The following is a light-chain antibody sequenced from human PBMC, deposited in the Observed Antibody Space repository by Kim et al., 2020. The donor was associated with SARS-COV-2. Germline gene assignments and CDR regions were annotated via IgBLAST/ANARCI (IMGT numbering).Light chain of an antibody. V-gene: IGLV2-14*03. CDR2: DVS. Sequence: QSALTQPASVSGSPGQSITISCTGTSSDVGGYNYVSWYQQHPDKAPRLMVYDVSNRPSGVSHRFSGSKSGNTAYLTISGLQAVDEADYYCSSYTTSNTLLFGGGTQLTVL. CDR1: SSDVGGYNY. J-gene: IGLJ2*01. CDR3: SSYTTSNTLL.